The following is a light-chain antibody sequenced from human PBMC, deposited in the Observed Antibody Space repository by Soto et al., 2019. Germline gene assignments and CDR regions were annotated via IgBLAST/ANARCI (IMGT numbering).Light chain of an antibody. V-gene: IGKV1-9*01. CDR3: QQLNSYPWT. Sequence: DIQMSQSPSTLSASVGDRFTITCRASQGISSYLAWYQQKPGKAPKLLIYAASTLQSGVPSRFSGSGSGTDFTLTISSLQPEDFATYYCQQLNSYPWTFGQGTKVDIK. CDR2: AAS. J-gene: IGKJ1*01. CDR1: QGISSY.